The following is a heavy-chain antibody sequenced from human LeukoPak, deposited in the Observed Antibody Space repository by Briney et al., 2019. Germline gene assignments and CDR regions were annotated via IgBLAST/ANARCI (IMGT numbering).Heavy chain of an antibody. V-gene: IGHV4-4*07. CDR3: ARRSTYYYGSGSYSYFDY. Sequence: SETLSLTCTVSGGSISSYWSWIRQPAGKGLEWIGRIYGSGSTNYNPSLKSRVTMSLDTSKNQFSLKLSSVTAADTAVYYCARRSTYYYGSGSYSYFDYWGQGTLVTVSS. J-gene: IGHJ4*02. CDR1: GGSISSY. CDR2: IYGSGST. D-gene: IGHD3-10*01.